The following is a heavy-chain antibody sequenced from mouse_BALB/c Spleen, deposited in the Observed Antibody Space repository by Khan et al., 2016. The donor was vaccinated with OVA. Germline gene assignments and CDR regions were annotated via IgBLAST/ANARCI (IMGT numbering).Heavy chain of an antibody. D-gene: IGHD1-2*01. CDR2: ISDLAYSI. V-gene: IGHV5-15*02. Sequence: EVELVESGGGLVQPGGSRKLSCAASGFTFSDYGMAWVRQAPGKGPEWVAFISDLAYSIYYADTVTGRFTISRENVKNTLYLEMSSLRSEGTAMYYCARGGGTAPFAYWGQGTLVTVSA. CDR3: ARGGGTAPFAY. CDR1: GFTFSDYG. J-gene: IGHJ3*01.